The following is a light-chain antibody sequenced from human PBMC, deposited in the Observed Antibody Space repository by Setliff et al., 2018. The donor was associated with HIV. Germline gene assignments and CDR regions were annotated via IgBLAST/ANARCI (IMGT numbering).Light chain of an antibody. CDR2: DVI. V-gene: IGLV2-11*01. CDR3: CSYAGSHTFV. J-gene: IGLJ1*01. CDR1: TSDVGGYNF. Sequence: QSVLTQPRSVSGSPGQSVTISCTGTTSDVGGYNFVSWYQHHPGKAPKLMIYDVIKRPSRVPDRFSGSKSGNTASLTISGLQAEDEADYYCCSYAGSHTFVFGTGTKVTVL.